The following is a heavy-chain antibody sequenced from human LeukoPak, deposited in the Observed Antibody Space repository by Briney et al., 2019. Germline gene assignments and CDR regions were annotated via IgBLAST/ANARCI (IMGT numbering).Heavy chain of an antibody. CDR3: AKAGYYNDSSGYYLDYFDY. J-gene: IGHJ4*01. CDR1: GFTFSNYA. D-gene: IGHD3-22*01. V-gene: IGHV3-30*04. Sequence: GGSLRLSCAASGFTFSNYAMHWVRQAPGKGLEWMSVISYDGRNKYFADSVKGRFTLSRDSSKNTLYLQMNSLRAEDTAVYYCAKAGYYNDSSGYYLDYFDYWGHGTLVTVSS. CDR2: ISYDGRNK.